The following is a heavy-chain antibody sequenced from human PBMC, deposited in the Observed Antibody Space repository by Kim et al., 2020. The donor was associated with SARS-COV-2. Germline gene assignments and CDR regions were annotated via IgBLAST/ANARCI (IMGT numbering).Heavy chain of an antibody. CDR3: ARDRIDFWSETYDRYGMDV. V-gene: IGHV1-2*06. J-gene: IGHJ6*02. CDR2: INPNSGGT. D-gene: IGHD3-3*01. Sequence: ASVKVSCKASGYTFTGYYMHWVRQAPGQGLEWMGRINPNSGGTNYAQKFQGRVTMTRDTSISTAYMELSRLRSDDTAVYYCARDRIDFWSETYDRYGMDVWGQGTTVTVSS. CDR1: GYTFTGYY.